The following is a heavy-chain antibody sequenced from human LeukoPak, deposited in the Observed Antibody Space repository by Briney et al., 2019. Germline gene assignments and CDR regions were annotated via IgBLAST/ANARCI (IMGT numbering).Heavy chain of an antibody. CDR3: ARIRGYCSSTSCYTDYYYYGMDV. CDR2: INPSGGST. J-gene: IGHJ6*02. CDR1: GYTFTSYY. D-gene: IGHD2-2*02. Sequence: DSVKVPCKASGYTFTSYYMHWVRQAPGQGLEWMGIINPSGGSTSYAQKFQGRVTMTRDTSTSTVYMELSSLRSEDTAVYYCARIRGYCSSTSCYTDYYYYGMDVWGQGTTVTVSS. V-gene: IGHV1-46*01.